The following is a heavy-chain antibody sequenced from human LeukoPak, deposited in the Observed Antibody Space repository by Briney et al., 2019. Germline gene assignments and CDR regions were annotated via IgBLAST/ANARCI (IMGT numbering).Heavy chain of an antibody. CDR1: GFAFSTYG. D-gene: IGHD2-15*01. CDR3: ANQCGGGCSFDY. Sequence: PGGSLRLSCAASGFAFSTYGMLWVRQAPGKGLEWVAFISNGENNEYYEDSVKGRFTISRDNPKNTLYLQMNSLRAEDTAVYYCANQCGGGCSFDYWGQGTLVSVSS. J-gene: IGHJ4*02. CDR2: ISNGENNE. V-gene: IGHV3-30*18.